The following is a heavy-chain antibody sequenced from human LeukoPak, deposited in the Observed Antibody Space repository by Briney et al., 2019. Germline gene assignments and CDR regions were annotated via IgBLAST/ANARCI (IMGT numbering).Heavy chain of an antibody. V-gene: IGHV4-34*01. CDR3: ARWRRRAAGAFDI. CDR2: INHSGST. D-gene: IGHD6-13*01. Sequence: SETLSLTCAVYGGSFSGYYWSWIRQLPGKGLEWIGEINHSGSTNYNPSLKSRVTISVDTSKNQFSLKLSSVTAADTAVYYCARWRRRAAGAFDIWGQGTMVTVSS. CDR1: GGSFSGYY. J-gene: IGHJ3*02.